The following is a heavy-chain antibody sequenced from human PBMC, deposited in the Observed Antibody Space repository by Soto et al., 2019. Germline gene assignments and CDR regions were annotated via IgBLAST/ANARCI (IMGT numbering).Heavy chain of an antibody. CDR3: ARDKIKGAPDYLDS. CDR2: IAYDGTIK. Sequence: QEQLVESGGDVVQPGRSLTLSCAASGFTFSANAMHWVRQAPGKGLEWVAVIAYDGTIKIYRDSVKGRFTISRDDSKITLYLQMNSLRPEDKAVYYCARDKIKGAPDYLDSWGQGTLVTVYS. D-gene: IGHD1-26*01. J-gene: IGHJ4*02. V-gene: IGHV3-30-3*01. CDR1: GFTFSANA.